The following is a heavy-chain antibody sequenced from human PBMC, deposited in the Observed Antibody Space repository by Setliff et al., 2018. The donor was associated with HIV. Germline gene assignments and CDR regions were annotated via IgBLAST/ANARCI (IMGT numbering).Heavy chain of an antibody. CDR3: ARHRFDFGYYYYYMDV. CDR1: GFRFSNYA. V-gene: IGHV3-23*01. Sequence: PGGSLRLSCTASGFRFSNYAMTWVRQAPGKGLEWVATIGGVGFVSTYYADSVKGRFTISRDNSNNTLSWQMNSLRAEDTALYYCARHRFDFGYYYYYMDVWGKGTTVTVS. CDR2: IGGVGFVST. D-gene: IGHD5-12*01. J-gene: IGHJ6*03.